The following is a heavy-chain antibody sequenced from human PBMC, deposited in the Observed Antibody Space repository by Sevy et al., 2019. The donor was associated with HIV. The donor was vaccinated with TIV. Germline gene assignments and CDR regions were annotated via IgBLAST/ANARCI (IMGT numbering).Heavy chain of an antibody. CDR2: FDPEDGET. D-gene: IGHD3-22*01. J-gene: IGHJ4*02. CDR3: ATTKDYYDSSGSPFDY. CDR1: GYTLTQLS. Sequence: ASVKVSCKVSGYTLTQLSMHWVRQAPGKGLEWMGSFDPEDGETLYAQMFQGRVTMTEDRSTDAAYMELRSLRSEDTAVYYCATTKDYYDSSGSPFDYWGQGTLVTVSS. V-gene: IGHV1-24*01.